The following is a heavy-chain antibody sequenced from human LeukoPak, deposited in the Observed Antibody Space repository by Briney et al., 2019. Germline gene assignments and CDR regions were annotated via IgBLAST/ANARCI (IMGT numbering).Heavy chain of an antibody. CDR1: TGSISSSSYY. D-gene: IGHD1-14*01. J-gene: IGHJ3*02. CDR3: ARVESYPLRNAFDI. V-gene: IGHV4-39*07. Sequence: SETLSLTCTVSTGSISSSSYYWGWIRQPPGKGLEWIGNMYYSGSIYYNPSLKSRVTISVDTSKNQFSLKLSSVTAADTAVYYCARVESYPLRNAFDIWGQGTMVTVSS. CDR2: MYYSGSI.